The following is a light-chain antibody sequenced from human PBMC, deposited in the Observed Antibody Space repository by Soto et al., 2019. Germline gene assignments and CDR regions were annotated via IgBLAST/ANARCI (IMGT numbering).Light chain of an antibody. V-gene: IGKV3-20*01. J-gene: IGKJ2*01. Sequence: EIVLTQSPGTLSLSPGERATLSCRASVSLSNTYLAWYQQKPGQAPRLLLYAASTRATGIPDRFSGSGSETDFTLTISRVEPEDFAVYYCQQYGGSPMYTFGQGTKLEIK. CDR3: QQYGGSPMYT. CDR2: AAS. CDR1: VSLSNTY.